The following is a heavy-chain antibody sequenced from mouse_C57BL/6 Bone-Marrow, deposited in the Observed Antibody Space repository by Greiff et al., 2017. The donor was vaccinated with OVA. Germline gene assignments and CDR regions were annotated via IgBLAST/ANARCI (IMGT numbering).Heavy chain of an antibody. V-gene: IGHV7-3*01. Sequence: EVQGVESGGGLVQPGGSLSLSCAASGFTFTDYYMSWVRQPPGKALEWLGFIRNKANGYTTEYSASVKGRFTISRDNSQSILYLQMNALRAEDSATYYCASHGSSLYYAMDYWGQGTSVTVSS. D-gene: IGHD1-1*01. CDR1: GFTFTDYY. CDR3: ASHGSSLYYAMDY. J-gene: IGHJ4*01. CDR2: IRNKANGYTT.